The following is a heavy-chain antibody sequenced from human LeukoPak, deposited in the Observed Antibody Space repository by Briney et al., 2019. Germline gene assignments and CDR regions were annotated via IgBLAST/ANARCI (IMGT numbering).Heavy chain of an antibody. D-gene: IGHD5-12*01. CDR2: LHADGIER. J-gene: IGHJ4*02. Sequence: GALRLSCAASGFTLSGYWMSWVRQAPGKGLEWVARLHADGIERYFVDSVKGRFTISRDNAKNSLYLQMYSLRLDDTAVYYFARGGYSFDYLGQGTLVTVSS. V-gene: IGHV3-7*01. CDR1: GFTLSGYW. CDR3: ARGGYSFDY.